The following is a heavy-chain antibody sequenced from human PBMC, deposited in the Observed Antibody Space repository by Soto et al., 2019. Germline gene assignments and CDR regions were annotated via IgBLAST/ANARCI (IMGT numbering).Heavy chain of an antibody. CDR3: ARESGDNWDYEAY. CDR1: GGSISSYH. Sequence: ETLSLTCTVSGGSISSYHWGWIRQSAGKGLEWIGRIYTSGNTHYNPSLKSRVTVSIDTSKNQFFLTVNSVTAADSAVYYCARESGDNWDYEAYWGQGTPVTVS. D-gene: IGHD1-7*01. V-gene: IGHV4-4*07. CDR2: IYTSGNT. J-gene: IGHJ4*02.